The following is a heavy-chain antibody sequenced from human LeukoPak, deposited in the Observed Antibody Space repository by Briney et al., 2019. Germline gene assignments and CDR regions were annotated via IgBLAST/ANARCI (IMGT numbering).Heavy chain of an antibody. CDR1: GYRFTGYY. Sequence: GASVKLSCTASGYRFTGYYLDWVRQAPGQGLEWMVRINPSSGCTNYAQKFEGRVTMTRHTSINTAYLELNRLTSDNTPVYYCARNRATPYSSAAGGYSSDAFDVWGQGTVVTVSS. CDR2: INPSSGCT. CDR3: ARNRATPYSSAAGGYSSDAFDV. J-gene: IGHJ3*01. V-gene: IGHV1-2*06. D-gene: IGHD3-22*01.